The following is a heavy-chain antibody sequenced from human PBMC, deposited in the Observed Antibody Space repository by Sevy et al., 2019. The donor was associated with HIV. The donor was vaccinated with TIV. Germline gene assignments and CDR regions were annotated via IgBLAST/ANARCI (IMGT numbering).Heavy chain of an antibody. CDR2: IRPYNGNT. J-gene: IGHJ4*02. Sequence: ASVKVSCKASGYTFTSYGLSWVRQAPGQGLEWMGGIRPYNGNTDYAQKLQCRVTVTTDTSTTTAYMELRSLRSDDTALYYCARLLGSTEFGYYFDYWGQGTLVTVSS. CDR1: GYTFTSYG. V-gene: IGHV1-18*01. D-gene: IGHD1-26*01. CDR3: ARLLGSTEFGYYFDY.